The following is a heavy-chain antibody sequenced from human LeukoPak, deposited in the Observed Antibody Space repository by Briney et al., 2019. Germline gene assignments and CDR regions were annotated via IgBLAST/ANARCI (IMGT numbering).Heavy chain of an antibody. Sequence: GGSLRLSCAASGFTFSDYAMSWVRQAPGKGLEWASAISGSGGSTYYADSVKGRFTISRDNPKNTLYLQMNSLRAEDTAVYYCAKDDWNYYDSSGYYVDYWGQGTLVTVSS. CDR2: ISGSGGST. J-gene: IGHJ4*02. V-gene: IGHV3-23*01. CDR1: GFTFSDYA. CDR3: AKDDWNYYDSSGYYVDY. D-gene: IGHD3-22*01.